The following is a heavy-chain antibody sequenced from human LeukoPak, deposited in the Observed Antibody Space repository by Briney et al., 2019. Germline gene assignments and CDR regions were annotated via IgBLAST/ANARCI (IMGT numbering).Heavy chain of an antibody. CDR1: GGSISSYY. CDR3: ARGSYIAYAFDI. V-gene: IGHV4-59*01. D-gene: IGHD1-26*01. CDR2: IYYSGST. Sequence: PSETLSLTCTVSGGSISSYYWSWLRQPPGKGLEWIGYIYYSGSTNYNPSLKSRVTISVDTSKNQFSLKLSSVTAADTAVYYCARGSYIAYAFDIWGQGTMVTVSS. J-gene: IGHJ3*02.